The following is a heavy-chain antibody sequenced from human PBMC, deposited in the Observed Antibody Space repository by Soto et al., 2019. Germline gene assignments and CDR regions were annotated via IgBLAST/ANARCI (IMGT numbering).Heavy chain of an antibody. CDR1: GFTFSNYG. CDR2: ISYDGSNK. Sequence: SLRLSCAASGFTFSNYGMHWVRQAPGKGLEWVAVISYDGSNKYYADSVKGRFTISRDNSKKTLYVQMNSLRAEDTAVYYCAKELRYYYYYGMDVWGQGTTVTVSS. CDR3: AKELRYYYYYGMDV. J-gene: IGHJ6*02. V-gene: IGHV3-30*18.